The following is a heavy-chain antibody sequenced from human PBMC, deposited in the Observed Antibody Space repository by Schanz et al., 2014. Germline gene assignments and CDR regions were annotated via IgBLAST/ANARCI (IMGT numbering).Heavy chain of an antibody. CDR3: ARDRDQWDGNYLDY. CDR2: INPSGDST. Sequence: QVQLVQSGAEVKKPGASVKVSCKASGNTFTRYHMHWVRQAPGQGLEWMGIINPSGDSTSYAQKFQGRVTMTTDTSTSTVYMELRSLTSDDSAVYYCARDRDQWDGNYLDYWGQGTLVTVSS. J-gene: IGHJ4*02. D-gene: IGHD1-26*01. V-gene: IGHV1-46*01. CDR1: GNTFTRYH.